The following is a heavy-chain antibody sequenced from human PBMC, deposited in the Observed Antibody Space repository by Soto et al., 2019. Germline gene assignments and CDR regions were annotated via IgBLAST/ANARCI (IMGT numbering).Heavy chain of an antibody. D-gene: IGHD3-10*01. CDR2: IWYDGSNK. Sequence: GGSLRLSCAASGFTFSSYGMRWVRQAPGKGLEWVAVIWYDGSNKYYADSVKGRFTISRDNSKNTLYLQMNSLRAEDTAVYYCARDLAAAGDNWFDPWGQGTLVTVSS. J-gene: IGHJ5*02. V-gene: IGHV3-33*01. CDR1: GFTFSSYG. CDR3: ARDLAAAGDNWFDP.